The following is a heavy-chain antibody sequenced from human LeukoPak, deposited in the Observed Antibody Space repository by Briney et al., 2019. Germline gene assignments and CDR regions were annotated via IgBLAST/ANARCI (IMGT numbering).Heavy chain of an antibody. V-gene: IGHV3-7*04. CDR2: VNRDGTEK. J-gene: IGHJ4*02. CDR1: GFNFSDSR. D-gene: IGHD3-22*01. Sequence: GGSLRLSCVTSGFNFSDSRMTWVRQAPGKGLQWVANVNRDGTEKHFLDSVEGRFTISRDNAKKSLYLQMSSLRPQDTAVYYCARVIYDSSGYSDYWGQGTLVTVSS. CDR3: ARVIYDSSGYSDY.